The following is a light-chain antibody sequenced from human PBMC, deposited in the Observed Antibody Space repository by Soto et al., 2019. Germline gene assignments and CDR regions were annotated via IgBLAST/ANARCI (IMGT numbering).Light chain of an antibody. CDR1: QSISSSY. V-gene: IGKV3-20*01. J-gene: IGKJ5*01. CDR2: GAS. Sequence: EIVLTQSPGTLSLSPGERATLSCRASQSISSSYLVWYQQKPGQAPRLLIYGASSRATGIPGRFSGSGSGTDFTLTISRLEPEDFAVYYCQQYGSSPPITFG. CDR3: QQYGSSPPIT.